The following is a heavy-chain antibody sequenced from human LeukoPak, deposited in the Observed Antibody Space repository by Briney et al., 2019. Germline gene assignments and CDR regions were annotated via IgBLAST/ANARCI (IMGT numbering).Heavy chain of an antibody. J-gene: IGHJ6*02. CDR1: GFSVSNNY. D-gene: IGHD6-19*01. CDR2: IYSGGST. V-gene: IGHV3-66*01. Sequence: PGGSLRLSCVASGFSVSNNYMSWVRQAPGKGLEWVSVIYSGGSTYYADSVKGRFTISRDKSKNTLYLQMNSLRAEDTAVYYCTRAKGIAVAGQFHYGMDVWGQGTTVTVSS. CDR3: TRAKGIAVAGQFHYGMDV.